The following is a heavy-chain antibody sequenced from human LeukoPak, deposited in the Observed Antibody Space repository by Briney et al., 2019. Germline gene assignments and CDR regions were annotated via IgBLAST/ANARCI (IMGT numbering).Heavy chain of an antibody. J-gene: IGHJ4*02. CDR2: ISSGGTTM. CDR3: ARARPRYSSGWPLDY. D-gene: IGHD6-19*01. V-gene: IGHV3-48*03. Sequence: PGGSLRLSCAASGFNFSSFEMNWVRQAPGKGLEWVSYISSGGTTMYYADSVKGRFTISRDNAKNSLYLQMNSLRAEDTALYYCARARPRYSSGWPLDYWGQGTLVTVSS. CDR1: GFNFSSFE.